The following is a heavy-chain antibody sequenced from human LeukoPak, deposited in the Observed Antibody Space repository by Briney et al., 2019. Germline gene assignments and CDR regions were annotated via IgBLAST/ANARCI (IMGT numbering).Heavy chain of an antibody. J-gene: IGHJ6*03. CDR1: GGSISSYY. CDR2: IYTSGST. CDR3: ARGSAYYYYMDV. V-gene: IGHV4-4*07. Sequence: SETLSLICTVSGGSISSYYWNWIRQPAGKGLEWIGRIYTSGSTNYNPSLKSRVTMSVDTSKNQFSLKLSSVTAADTAVYYCARGSAYYYYMDVWGKGTTVTISS.